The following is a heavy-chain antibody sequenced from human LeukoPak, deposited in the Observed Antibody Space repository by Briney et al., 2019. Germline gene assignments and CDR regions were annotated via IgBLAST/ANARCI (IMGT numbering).Heavy chain of an antibody. Sequence: SETLSLTCTVSGGSRISYYWSWIRQPPGKGLEWIGYIYHSGNSNYNPSLKSRVTMSLDTANNQFSLNLNSVTAADTAVYYCVRRVAVRGFYGFDVWGQGALVTVSS. CDR2: IYHSGNS. CDR1: GGSRISYY. V-gene: IGHV4-59*12. D-gene: IGHD6-6*01. CDR3: VRRVAVRGFYGFDV. J-gene: IGHJ3*01.